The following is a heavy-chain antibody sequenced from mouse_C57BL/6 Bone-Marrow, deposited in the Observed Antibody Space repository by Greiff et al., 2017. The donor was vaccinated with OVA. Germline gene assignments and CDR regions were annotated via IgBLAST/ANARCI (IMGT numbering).Heavy chain of an antibody. J-gene: IGHJ1*03. D-gene: IGHD2-4*01. V-gene: IGHV2-2*01. CDR3: ARKNDYFRYFDV. Sequence: VQLQQSGPGLVQPSQSLSITCTVSGFSLTSYGVHWVRQSPGKGLEWLGVIWSGGSTDYNAAFISRLSISKDNSKSQVFFKMNSLQADDTAIYFCARKNDYFRYFDVWGTGTTVTVSS. CDR1: GFSLTSYG. CDR2: IWSGGST.